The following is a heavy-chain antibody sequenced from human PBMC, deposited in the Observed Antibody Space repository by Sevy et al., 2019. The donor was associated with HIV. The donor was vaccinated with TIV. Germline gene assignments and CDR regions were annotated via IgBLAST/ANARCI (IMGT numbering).Heavy chain of an antibody. V-gene: IGHV4-59*09. CDR2: IYYSGAT. D-gene: IGHD6-19*01. CDR3: ARGIASSRTMAGNY. J-gene: IGHJ4*02. Sequence: IYYSGATTYNPSLKSRVTISIDTSKNQFSLKLSSVTAADTAVYYCARGIASSRTMAGNYWGQGTLVTVSS.